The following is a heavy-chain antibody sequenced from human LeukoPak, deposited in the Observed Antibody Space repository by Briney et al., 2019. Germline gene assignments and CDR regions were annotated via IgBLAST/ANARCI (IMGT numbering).Heavy chain of an antibody. V-gene: IGHV4-59*01. CDR3: ARNHPDLLTGYFYFDY. Sequence: SETLSLTCTVSGGSISSYYWSWIRQPPGKGLEWIGYIYYSGTTNYNPTLKSRVTILVDTSKNQFSLKLSSVTAADTAVYYCARNHPDLLTGYFYFDYWGQGTLVTVSS. D-gene: IGHD3-9*01. J-gene: IGHJ4*02. CDR1: GGSISSYY. CDR2: IYYSGTT.